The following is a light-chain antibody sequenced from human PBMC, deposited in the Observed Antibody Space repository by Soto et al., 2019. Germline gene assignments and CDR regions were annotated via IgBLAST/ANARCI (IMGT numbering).Light chain of an antibody. CDR3: QQYGSSGT. CDR1: QSVNSNY. J-gene: IGKJ1*01. V-gene: IGKV3-20*01. Sequence: ETVLTQSPGTLSLSPGERATLSCRASQSVNSNYLAWYQQKPGQAPRLLIYGASSRATGIPDRFSGSGSGTDFILTISRLEPEDFAVYYCQQYGSSGTFGQGTKVEIK. CDR2: GAS.